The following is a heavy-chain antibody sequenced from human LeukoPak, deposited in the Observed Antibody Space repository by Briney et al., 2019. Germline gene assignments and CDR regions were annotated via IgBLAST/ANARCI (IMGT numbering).Heavy chain of an antibody. D-gene: IGHD6-19*01. CDR3: VCGWYFDY. V-gene: IGHV3-23*01. CDR1: GFTFSSYA. CDR2: INDRGDTT. J-gene: IGHJ4*02. Sequence: PGGSLRLPCAGSGFTFSSYAMSWVRQAPGEGLEWVSTINDRGDTTYNADSVKGRFTISRDSSKNTLFLQMSSLRAEDTAVYYCVCGWYFDYWGQGTLVTVSS.